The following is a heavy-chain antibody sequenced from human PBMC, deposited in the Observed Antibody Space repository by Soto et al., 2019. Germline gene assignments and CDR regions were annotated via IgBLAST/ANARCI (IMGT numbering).Heavy chain of an antibody. V-gene: IGHV3-74*01. D-gene: IGHD2-8*01. CDR1: GLIFSNYK. Sequence: GGSLRLSCAASGLIFSNYKMHWVRQAPGKGLEWVSRINTDGSITDYAGSVKGRFTVSRDNAKNTMFLQMNSLAADDTAVYYCARDTNGLHYWGQGTLVTVSS. CDR3: ARDTNGLHY. J-gene: IGHJ4*02. CDR2: INTDGSIT.